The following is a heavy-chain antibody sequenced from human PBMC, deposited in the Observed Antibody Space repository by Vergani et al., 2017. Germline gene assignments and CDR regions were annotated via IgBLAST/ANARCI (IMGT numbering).Heavy chain of an antibody. V-gene: IGHV4-31*03. CDR1: GDSISSGVYY. CDR2: IYSTGST. Sequence: QVRLQESVPGLVKPSETLSLTCSVSGDSISSGVYYWNWIRQHPGKGLEWIGYIYSTGSTHHNPSLRRRINMSVDTSKNQFSLKLNSVTAADTAMYYCARMGGYDEGDAFRIGYFDSWGPGILVTVSS. CDR3: ARMGGYDEGDAFRIGYFDS. D-gene: IGHD3-22*01. J-gene: IGHJ4*02.